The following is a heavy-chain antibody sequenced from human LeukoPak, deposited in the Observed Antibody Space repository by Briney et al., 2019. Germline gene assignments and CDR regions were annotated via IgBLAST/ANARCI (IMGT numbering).Heavy chain of an antibody. CDR2: IHNDDRT. D-gene: IGHD4-17*01. V-gene: IGHV3-66*02. J-gene: IGHJ4*02. Sequence: GGSLRLSCTASGFTIYSNYISWVRRAPGKGLEWVSIIHNDDRTYYADSVKGRFTISRDNSKNTLYLQMNSLRAEDTAVYYCAKLGDYGDHYYFDYWGQGTLVTVSS. CDR1: GFTIYSNY. CDR3: AKLGDYGDHYYFDY.